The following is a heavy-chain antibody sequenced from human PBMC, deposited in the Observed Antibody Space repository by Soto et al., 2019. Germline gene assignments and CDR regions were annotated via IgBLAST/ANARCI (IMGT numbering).Heavy chain of an antibody. CDR2: MNPNSGHT. D-gene: IGHD3-16*01. J-gene: IGHJ5*02. CDR1: GYTFTSHD. V-gene: IGHV1-8*01. Sequence: QVQLVQSGAEVKKPGASVKVSCKASGYTFTSHDIKWMRQTTGQGLEWMGWMNPNSGHTNYAQKFQGRVTMTRDTAISTAYRELTNLRSEDTAIYYCASDMSTAWGQGTLVTVSS. CDR3: ASDMSTA.